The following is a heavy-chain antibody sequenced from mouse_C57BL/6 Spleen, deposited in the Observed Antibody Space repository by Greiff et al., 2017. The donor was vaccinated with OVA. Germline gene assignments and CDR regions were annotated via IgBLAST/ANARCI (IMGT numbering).Heavy chain of an antibody. J-gene: IGHJ1*03. Sequence: EVMLVESGGGLVQSGRSLRLSCATSGFTFSDFYMEWVRQAPGKGLEWIAASRNKANDYTTEYSASVKGRFIVSRDTSQSILYLQMNALRAEDTAIYYCARDGSSNYWYFDVWGTGTTVTVSS. CDR2: SRNKANDYTT. CDR1: GFTFSDFY. CDR3: ARDGSSNYWYFDV. V-gene: IGHV7-1*01. D-gene: IGHD1-1*01.